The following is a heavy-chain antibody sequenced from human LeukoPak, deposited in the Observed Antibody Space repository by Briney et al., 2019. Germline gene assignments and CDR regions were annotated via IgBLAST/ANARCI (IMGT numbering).Heavy chain of an antibody. Sequence: GGSLRLSCAASGFTFSSYAMSWVRQAPGKGLEGVSAISGSGGSTYYADSVKGRFTISRDNSKNTLYLQMNSLRAEDTAVYYCAKGGDLAITIFGVDFDYWGQGTLVTVSS. J-gene: IGHJ4*02. V-gene: IGHV3-23*01. D-gene: IGHD3-3*01. CDR1: GFTFSSYA. CDR3: AKGGDLAITIFGVDFDY. CDR2: ISGSGGST.